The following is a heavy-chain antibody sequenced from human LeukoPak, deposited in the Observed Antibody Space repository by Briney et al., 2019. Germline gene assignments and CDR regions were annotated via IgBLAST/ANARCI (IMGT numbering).Heavy chain of an antibody. CDR1: GFTFDDYA. D-gene: IGHD3-3*01. Sequence: GGSLRLSCAGSGFTFDDYAMHWVRQAPGKGLQWVSGISWNSGSIGYADSVKGRFTISRDNAKNSLYLQMNSLRAEDTALYYCAKGLRGAYYVNFDSWGQGTLVTVSS. CDR2: ISWNSGSI. J-gene: IGHJ4*02. CDR3: AKGLRGAYYVNFDS. V-gene: IGHV3-9*01.